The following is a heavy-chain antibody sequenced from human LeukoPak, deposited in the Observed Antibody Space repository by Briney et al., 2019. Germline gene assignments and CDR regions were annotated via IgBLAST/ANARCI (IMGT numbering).Heavy chain of an antibody. CDR1: GFTFSSYA. CDR2: ISGSGGST. CDR3: AKLYYYGSGRAMGAFDI. J-gene: IGHJ3*02. Sequence: GGSLRLSCAASGFTFSSYAMSWVRQAPGKGLEWVSAISGSGGSTYYADSVKGRFTISRDNSKDTLYLQMNSLRAEDTAVYYCAKLYYYGSGRAMGAFDIWGQGTMVTVSS. V-gene: IGHV3-23*01. D-gene: IGHD3-10*01.